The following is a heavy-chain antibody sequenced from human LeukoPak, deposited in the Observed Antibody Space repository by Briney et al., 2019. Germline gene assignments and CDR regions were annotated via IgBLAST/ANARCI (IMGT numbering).Heavy chain of an antibody. J-gene: IGHJ4*02. CDR2: IYYSGST. CDR1: GGSISSYY. D-gene: IGHD6-19*01. CDR3: ARGAVAGTPTFDY. Sequence: PSETLSLTCTVSGGSISSYYWSWIRQPPGKGLEWIGYIYYSGSTNYNPSLKSRVTISVDTSKNQFSLKLSSVTAADTAVYYCARGAVAGTPTFDYWGQGTLVTVSS. V-gene: IGHV4-59*01.